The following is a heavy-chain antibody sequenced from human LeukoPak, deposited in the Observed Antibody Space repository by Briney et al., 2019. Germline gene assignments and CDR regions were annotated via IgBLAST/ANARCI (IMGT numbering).Heavy chain of an antibody. D-gene: IGHD1-26*01. CDR2: IYSSGRT. Sequence: ASETLSLTCTVSGDSISSGSYYWSWIRQPAGEGLEWIGRIYSSGRTHYSPSLKSRVAISVDTSKNRFSLRLSSVTAADTAVYYCARDLGGSYSSETWFDPWGQGTLVTVSS. V-gene: IGHV4-61*02. CDR3: ARDLGGSYSSETWFDP. CDR1: GDSISSGSYY. J-gene: IGHJ5*02.